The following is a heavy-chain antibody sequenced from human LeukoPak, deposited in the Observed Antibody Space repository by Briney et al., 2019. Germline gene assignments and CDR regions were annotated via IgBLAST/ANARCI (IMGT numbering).Heavy chain of an antibody. Sequence: SETVSLTCTVSGGSISSSSYYWGWIRQPPGKGLEWIGSIYYSGSTYYNPSLKSRVTISVDTSKNQFSLKLSSVTAADTAVYYCARPLTGYSYFDYWGQGTLVTVSS. CDR3: ARPLTGYSYFDY. J-gene: IGHJ4*02. CDR2: IYYSGST. CDR1: GGSISSSSYY. D-gene: IGHD3-9*01. V-gene: IGHV4-39*01.